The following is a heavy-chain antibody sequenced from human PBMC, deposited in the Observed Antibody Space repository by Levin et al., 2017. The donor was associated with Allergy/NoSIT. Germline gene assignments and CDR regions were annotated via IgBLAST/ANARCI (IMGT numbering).Heavy chain of an antibody. Sequence: GSLRLSCAASGFTLRNYAMHWVRQAPGKGLEWVALVSYDGSSTHVADSVKGRFTISRDNSKNRLSLQMNSLRPEDTAVYYCARQLYSYSSGWFDFWGQGTLVTVS. D-gene: IGHD6-19*01. CDR2: VSYDGSST. J-gene: IGHJ5*01. V-gene: IGHV3-30*04. CDR3: ARQLYSYSSGWFDF. CDR1: GFTLRNYA.